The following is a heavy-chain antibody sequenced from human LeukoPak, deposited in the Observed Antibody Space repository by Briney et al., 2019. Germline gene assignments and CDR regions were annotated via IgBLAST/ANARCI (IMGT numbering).Heavy chain of an antibody. D-gene: IGHD3-16*01. CDR1: GGSISSYY. J-gene: IGHJ2*01. CDR3: ARGMQLWVGGLSYFDL. Sequence: PSETLSLTCTVSGGSISSYYWSWIRQPPGKGLEWIGEINHSGSTNYNPSLKSRVTISVDTSKNQFSLKLSSVTAADTAVYYCARGMQLWVGGLSYFDLWGRGTLVTVSS. V-gene: IGHV4-34*01. CDR2: INHSGST.